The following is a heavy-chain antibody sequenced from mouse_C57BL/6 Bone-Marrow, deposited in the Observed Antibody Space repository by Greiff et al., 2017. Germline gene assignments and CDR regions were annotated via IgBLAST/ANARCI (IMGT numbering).Heavy chain of an antibody. CDR2: ISDGGSYT. CDR1: GFTFSSYA. CDR3: ARDRGDYGNYGYWYFDV. Sequence: EVHLVESGGGLVKPGGSLKLSCAASGFTFSSYAMSWVRQTPEKRLEWVATISDGGSYTYYPDNVKGRFTISRDNAKNNLYLQMSHLKSEDTAMYYCARDRGDYGNYGYWYFDVWGTGTTVTVSS. J-gene: IGHJ1*03. V-gene: IGHV5-4*01. D-gene: IGHD2-1*01.